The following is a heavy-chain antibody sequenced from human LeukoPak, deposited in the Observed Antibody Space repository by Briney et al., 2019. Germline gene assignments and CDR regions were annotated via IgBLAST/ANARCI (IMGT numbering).Heavy chain of an antibody. J-gene: IGHJ4*02. CDR1: GFTFDDYA. Sequence: PGGSLRLSCAASGFTFDDYAMNWVRQAPGKGLEWVSGISWNSGSIGYADSVKGRFTISRDNAKNSLYLQMNSLRAEDTALYYCAKGRIVATIYFDYWGQGTLVTVSS. CDR2: ISWNSGSI. V-gene: IGHV3-9*01. CDR3: AKGRIVATIYFDY. D-gene: IGHD5-12*01.